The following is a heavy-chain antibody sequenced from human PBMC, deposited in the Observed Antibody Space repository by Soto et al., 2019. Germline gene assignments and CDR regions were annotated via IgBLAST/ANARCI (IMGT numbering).Heavy chain of an antibody. D-gene: IGHD3-9*01. CDR1: GFTFSSYW. V-gene: IGHV3-7*05. CDR3: ARGRYSGYYYYGMDV. J-gene: IGHJ6*02. Sequence: EEQLVESGGGLVQPGGSLRLSCAASGFTFSSYWMSWVRQAPGKGLEWVANIKQDGSEKYYVDSVKGRFTISRDNAKNSLYLQMNSLRAEDTAVYYCARGRYSGYYYYGMDVWGQGTTVTVSS. CDR2: IKQDGSEK.